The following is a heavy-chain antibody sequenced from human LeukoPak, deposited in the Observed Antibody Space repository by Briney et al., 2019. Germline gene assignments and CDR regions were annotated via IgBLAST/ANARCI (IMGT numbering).Heavy chain of an antibody. J-gene: IGHJ4*02. CDR2: IYHSGST. Sequence: SETLSLTCAVSGGSISSSNWWSWVRQPPGKGLEWIGEIYHSGSTNYNPSLKSRVTISVDKSKNQFSLKLSSVTAADTAVYYCAGAVDTAMVWYFDYWGQGTLVTVSS. V-gene: IGHV4-4*02. CDR1: GGSISSSNW. CDR3: AGAVDTAMVWYFDY. D-gene: IGHD5-18*01.